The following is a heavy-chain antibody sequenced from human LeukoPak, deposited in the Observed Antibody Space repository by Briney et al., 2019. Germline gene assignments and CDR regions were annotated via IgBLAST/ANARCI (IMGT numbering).Heavy chain of an antibody. CDR1: GFTLRSYG. Sequence: SGGSLRLSCAASGFTLRSYGIHWVRQAPGKGLKWVAVISYDESDQYYGDSVKGRFTISRDTSKNTVYLQMNSLRAEDTAVYDCGRYLYNSSFDYWGQGTLDSVSS. D-gene: IGHD6-13*01. V-gene: IGHV3-33*01. CDR2: ISYDESDQ. J-gene: IGHJ4*02. CDR3: GRYLYNSSFDY.